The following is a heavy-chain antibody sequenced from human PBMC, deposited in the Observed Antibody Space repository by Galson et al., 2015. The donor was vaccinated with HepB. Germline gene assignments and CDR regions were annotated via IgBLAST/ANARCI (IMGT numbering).Heavy chain of an antibody. V-gene: IGHV3-30*04. Sequence: SLRLSCAASGFTFSSYAMHWVRQAPGKGLEWVAIISYDGSNKYYADSVKGRFTISRDNSKNTLYLQMNSLRAEDTAVYYCARVVGGYSYGNFDYWGQGTLVTVSS. CDR2: ISYDGSNK. CDR1: GFTFSSYA. J-gene: IGHJ4*02. D-gene: IGHD5-18*01. CDR3: ARVVGGYSYGNFDY.